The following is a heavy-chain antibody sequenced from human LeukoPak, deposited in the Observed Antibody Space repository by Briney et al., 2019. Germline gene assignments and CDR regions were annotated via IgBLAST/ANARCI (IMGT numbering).Heavy chain of an antibody. Sequence: GGSLSLSCEASGFTFSSYAMSWVRQAPGKGLEWVSAISGSGGSTYYADSVKGRFTISRDNSKNTLYLQMNSLRAEDTAVYYCAKVGVRGYSGYVDYWGQGTLVTVSS. V-gene: IGHV3-23*01. D-gene: IGHD5-12*01. CDR3: AKVGVRGYSGYVDY. CDR2: ISGSGGST. CDR1: GFTFSSYA. J-gene: IGHJ4*02.